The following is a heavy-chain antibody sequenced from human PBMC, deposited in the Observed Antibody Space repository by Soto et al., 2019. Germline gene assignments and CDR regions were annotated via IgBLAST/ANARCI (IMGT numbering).Heavy chain of an antibody. Sequence: SETLSLTCTVSGGSISSYYWSWIRQPPGKGLEWIGYIYYSGSTNYNPSLKSRVTISVDTSKNQFSLKLSSVTAADTAVYYCAGVGAWEPYDAFDICRQRXMVTV. CDR2: IYYSGST. V-gene: IGHV4-59*01. CDR3: AGVGAWEPYDAFDI. D-gene: IGHD1-26*01. J-gene: IGHJ3*02. CDR1: GGSISSYY.